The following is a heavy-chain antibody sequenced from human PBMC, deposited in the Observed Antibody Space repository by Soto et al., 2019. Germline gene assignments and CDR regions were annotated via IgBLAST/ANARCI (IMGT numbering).Heavy chain of an antibody. CDR1: GFTFSSYA. J-gene: IGHJ4*02. CDR3: ADIFNWRFFDY. CDR2: ISGSGGST. V-gene: IGHV3-23*01. D-gene: IGHD1-1*01. Sequence: GGSLRLSCAASGFTFSSYAMSWVRQAPGKGLEWVTSISGSGGSTYYADSVKGRFTISRDNSKNTVYLQMNSLRAEDTAVYCCADIFNWRFFDYWGQGTLVTVSS.